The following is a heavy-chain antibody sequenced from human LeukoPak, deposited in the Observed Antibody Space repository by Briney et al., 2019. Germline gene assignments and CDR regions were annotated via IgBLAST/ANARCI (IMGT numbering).Heavy chain of an antibody. CDR1: GFTFSNHG. V-gene: IGHV3-48*01. CDR2: ISSSSSTI. D-gene: IGHD3-16*01. J-gene: IGHJ5*02. CDR3: ARGGRGNWFDP. Sequence: GGSLRLSCAASGFTFSNHGMNWVRQAPGKGLEWVSYISSSSSTIYYADSVKGRFTISRDNGKNSLYLQMNSLRAEDTAVYYCARGGRGNWFDPWGQGTLVTVSS.